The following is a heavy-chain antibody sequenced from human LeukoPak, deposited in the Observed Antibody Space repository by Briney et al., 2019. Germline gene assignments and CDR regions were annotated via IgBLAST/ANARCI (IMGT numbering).Heavy chain of an antibody. CDR3: ASPRLGQNAFDI. D-gene: IGHD7-27*01. CDR2: INPSGGGT. Sequence: WASVKVSCKASGYTFTSYYMHWVRQAPGQGLEWMGIINPSGGGTSYAQKFQGRVTMTRDVSTSTVFMELSSLRSEDTAVYYCASPRLGQNAFDIWGQGTMVTVSS. J-gene: IGHJ3*02. V-gene: IGHV1-46*01. CDR1: GYTFTSYY.